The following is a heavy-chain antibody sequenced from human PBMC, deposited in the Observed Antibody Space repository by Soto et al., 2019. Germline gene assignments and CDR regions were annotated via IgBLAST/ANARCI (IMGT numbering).Heavy chain of an antibody. J-gene: IGHJ6*02. Sequence: QVQLVESGGGVVQPGRSLRLSCAASGFTFSSYGMHWVRQAPGKGLEWVAVISYDGSNKYYADSVKGRFTISRDNSKNTLYLQMNSLRAEDTAVYYCAKEAGYCSGGSCYFSVEYYYYGMDVWGQGTTVTVSS. CDR2: ISYDGSNK. D-gene: IGHD2-15*01. CDR1: GFTFSSYG. CDR3: AKEAGYCSGGSCYFSVEYYYYGMDV. V-gene: IGHV3-30*18.